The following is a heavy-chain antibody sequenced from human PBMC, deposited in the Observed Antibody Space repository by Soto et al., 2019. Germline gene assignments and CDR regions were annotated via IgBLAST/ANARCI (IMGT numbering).Heavy chain of an antibody. D-gene: IGHD3-10*01. V-gene: IGHV3-30*18. J-gene: IGHJ6*02. CDR1: GFTFSSYG. CDR2: ISYDGSNK. CDR3: AKDRVEVRGVIDYYYYGMDV. Sequence: PGGSLRLSCAASGFTFSSYGMHWVRQAPGKGLEWVAVISYDGSNKYYAGSVKGRFTISRDNSKNTLYLQMNSLRAEDTAVYYCAKDRVEVRGVIDYYYYGMDVWGQGTTVTVSS.